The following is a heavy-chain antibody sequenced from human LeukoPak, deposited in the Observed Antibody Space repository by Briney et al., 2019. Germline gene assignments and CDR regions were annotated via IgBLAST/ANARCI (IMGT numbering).Heavy chain of an antibody. D-gene: IGHD3-22*01. J-gene: IGHJ5*02. V-gene: IGHV6-1*01. Sequence: SQTLSLTCAISGDSVSSYSVAWNWIRQSPSRGLEWLGRTYCRSEWYHDYAVSVKGRLSINSDASKNQFSLHLNSVTPEDTAVYYCARVPRRDDSSGYYYSNWFDPWGQGTLVTVSS. CDR2: TYCRSEWYH. CDR3: ARVPRRDDSSGYYYSNWFDP. CDR1: GDSVSSYSVA.